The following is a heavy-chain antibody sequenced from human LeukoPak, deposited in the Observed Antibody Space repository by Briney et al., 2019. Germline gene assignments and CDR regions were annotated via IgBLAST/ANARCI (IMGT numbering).Heavy chain of an antibody. CDR3: ARDRNTMVRGVYYYYMDV. D-gene: IGHD3-10*01. CDR1: GFTFSSYA. CDR2: VSSSGAYI. V-gene: IGHV3-21*01. Sequence: PGGSLRLSCAASGFTFSSYAMNWIRQAPGKGLEWVASVSSSGAYIYYADLMEGRFSISRDNAKNSLYLQMNSLRAEDTAVYYCARDRNTMVRGVYYYYMDVWGKGTTVTVSS. J-gene: IGHJ6*03.